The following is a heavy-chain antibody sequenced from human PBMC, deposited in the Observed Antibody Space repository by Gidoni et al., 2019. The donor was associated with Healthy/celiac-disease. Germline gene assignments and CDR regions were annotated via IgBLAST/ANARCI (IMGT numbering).Heavy chain of an antibody. CDR2: IYYSGST. CDR1: GGSISSGGYY. D-gene: IGHD3-9*01. V-gene: IGHV4-31*03. CDR3: ARGSTYYDILTGYYKGGWFDP. J-gene: IGHJ5*02. Sequence: QVQLQESGPGLVKPSQTLSLTCTVSGGSISSGGYYWSWIRQHPGKGLEWIGYIYYSGSTYYNPSLKSRVTISVDTSKNQFSLKLSSVTAADTAVYYCARGSTYYDILTGYYKGGWFDPWGQGTLVTVSS.